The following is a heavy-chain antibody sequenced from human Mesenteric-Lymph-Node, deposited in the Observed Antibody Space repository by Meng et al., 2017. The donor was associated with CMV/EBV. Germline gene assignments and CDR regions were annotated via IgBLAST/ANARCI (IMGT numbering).Heavy chain of an antibody. CDR3: AKDVDWSPYCTTFHCHISGQFDA. V-gene: IGHV3-23*01. CDR2: ISATGTAT. Sequence: GESLKISCTASGITLGNHAMSWVRQTPGKGLEWVSSISATGTATYYADSVKGRFTISRDNSKNTLFLQMNSLRAEDTAVYFCAKDVDWSPYCTTFHCHISGQFDAWGRGTLVTVSS. D-gene: IGHD2/OR15-2a*01. CDR1: GITLGNHA. J-gene: IGHJ4*02.